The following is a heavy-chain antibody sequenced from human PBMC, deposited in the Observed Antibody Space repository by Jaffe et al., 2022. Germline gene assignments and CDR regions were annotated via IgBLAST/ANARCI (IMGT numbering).Heavy chain of an antibody. CDR1: GFTFSSYG. D-gene: IGHD3-10*01. J-gene: IGHJ1*01. CDR2: IRYDGSNK. CDR3: AKEDSSAWWFGELLSEEYFQH. Sequence: QVQLVESGGGVVQPGGSLRLSCAASGFTFSSYGMHWVRQAPGKGLEWVAFIRYDGSNKYYADSVKGRFTISRDNSKNTLYLQMNSLRAEDTAVYYCAKEDSSAWWFGELLSEEYFQHWGQGTLVTVSS. V-gene: IGHV3-30*02.